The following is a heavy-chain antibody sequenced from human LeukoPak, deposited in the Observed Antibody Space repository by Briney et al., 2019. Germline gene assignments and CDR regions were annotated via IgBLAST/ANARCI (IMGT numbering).Heavy chain of an antibody. J-gene: IGHJ4*02. CDR1: GGSISSYY. CDR3: ARLTPLGVDC. Sequence: TPSETLSLTCTVSGGSISSYYWSWIRQPPGKGLEWIGYIYYSGSTNYNPSLKSRVTISVDTSKNQFSLKLSSVTAADTAVYYCARLTPLGVDCWGQGTLVTVSS. V-gene: IGHV4-59*01. CDR2: IYYSGST. D-gene: IGHD4-23*01.